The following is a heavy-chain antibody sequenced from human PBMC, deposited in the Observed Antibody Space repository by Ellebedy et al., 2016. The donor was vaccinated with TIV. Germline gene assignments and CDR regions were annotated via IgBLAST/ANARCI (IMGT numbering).Heavy chain of an antibody. V-gene: IGHV4-34*01. CDR3: ARSGCSSTSCYDFLRYYYYMDV. J-gene: IGHJ6*03. D-gene: IGHD2-2*01. Sequence: SETLSLXXAVYGGSFSGYYWSWIRQPPGKGLEWIGEINHSGSTNYNPSLKSRVTILVDTSKNQFSLKLSSVTAADTAVYFCARSGCSSTSCYDFLRYYYYMDVWGKGTTVTVSS. CDR2: INHSGST. CDR1: GGSFSGYY.